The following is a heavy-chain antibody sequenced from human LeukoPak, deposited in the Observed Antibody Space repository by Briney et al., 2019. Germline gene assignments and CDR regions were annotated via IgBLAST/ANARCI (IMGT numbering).Heavy chain of an antibody. D-gene: IGHD3-10*01. J-gene: IGHJ5*02. CDR2: INPNSGGT. V-gene: IGHV1-2*02. Sequence: EASMKVSCKASGYTFISYGISWVRQAPGQGLEWMGWINPNSGGTNYAQKFQGRVTMTRDTSISTAYMELSRLRSDDTAVYYCARWAITMVRGVINNWFDPWGQGTLVTVSS. CDR1: GYTFISYG. CDR3: ARWAITMVRGVINNWFDP.